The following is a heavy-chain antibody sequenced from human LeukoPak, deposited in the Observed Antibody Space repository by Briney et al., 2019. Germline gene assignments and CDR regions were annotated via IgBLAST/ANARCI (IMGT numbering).Heavy chain of an antibody. V-gene: IGHV4-39*01. CDR3: ARLGTSSWYAEPCYFDY. CDR2: IYYSGST. CDR1: GGSISSSSYY. D-gene: IGHD6-13*01. J-gene: IGHJ4*02. Sequence: PSETLSLTCTVSGGSISSSSYYWGWIRQPPGKGLEWIGSIYYSGSTYYNPSLKSRVTISVDTSKNQFSLKLSSVTAADTAVYYCARLGTSSWYAEPCYFDYWGQGTLVTVSS.